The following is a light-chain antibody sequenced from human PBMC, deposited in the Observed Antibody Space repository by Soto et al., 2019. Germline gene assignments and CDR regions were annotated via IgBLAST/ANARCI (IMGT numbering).Light chain of an antibody. CDR2: WAS. V-gene: IGKV4-1*01. CDR3: QQYFSFAWA. J-gene: IGKJ1*01. Sequence: DIVMTQSPDSLAVSLGERATINCKSSQSVLYSSNNKNYLAWYQQRPGQPPNLLIYWASTRVSGVPDRFSGSGSGTDFTLTISGLQAEDVAIYYCQQYFSFAWAFGQGTKVEIK. CDR1: QSVLYSSNNKNY.